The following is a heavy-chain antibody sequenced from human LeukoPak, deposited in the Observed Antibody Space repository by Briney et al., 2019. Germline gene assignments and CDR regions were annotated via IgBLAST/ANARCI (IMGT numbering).Heavy chain of an antibody. D-gene: IGHD6-13*01. Sequence: GRSLRLSCAASGFTFSSYGMHWVRQAPGKGLEWVAFIRYDGSNKFYADSVKGRFTISRDNSKNTLYLQMNNLRGEDTAVYYCASSNPAGSSWRPFDNWGQGTLVTVSS. CDR3: ASSNPAGSSWRPFDN. CDR1: GFTFSSYG. CDR2: IRYDGSNK. J-gene: IGHJ4*02. V-gene: IGHV3-30*02.